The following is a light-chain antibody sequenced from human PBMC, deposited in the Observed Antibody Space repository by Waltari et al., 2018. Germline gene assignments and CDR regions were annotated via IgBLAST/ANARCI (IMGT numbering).Light chain of an antibody. CDR1: SANFASNH. J-gene: IGLJ2*01. Sequence: FMLTHPHSVSDSPGKTFTISCTPSSANFASNHVHWYQQRPGGAPPTIIDEDTQRPTGVPDRFSGSIDSSSNSASLTISGLITEDEADYYCQSYDLNSRVVFGGRTKLTVL. CDR3: QSYDLNSRVV. V-gene: IGLV6-57*03. CDR2: EDT.